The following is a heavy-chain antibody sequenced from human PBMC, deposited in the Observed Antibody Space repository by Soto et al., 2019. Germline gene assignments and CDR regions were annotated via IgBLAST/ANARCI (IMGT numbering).Heavy chain of an antibody. CDR2: INHSGST. Sequence: QVQLQQWGAGLLKPSETLSLTCAVYGGSFSGYYWSWIRQPPGKGLEWIEEINHSGSTNYNPSLKSRVTISVDTSKNQFSLKLSSVTAADTAVYYCVGAAAKYYFDYWGQGTLVTVSS. CDR1: GGSFSGYY. D-gene: IGHD6-13*01. CDR3: VGAAAKYYFDY. V-gene: IGHV4-34*01. J-gene: IGHJ4*02.